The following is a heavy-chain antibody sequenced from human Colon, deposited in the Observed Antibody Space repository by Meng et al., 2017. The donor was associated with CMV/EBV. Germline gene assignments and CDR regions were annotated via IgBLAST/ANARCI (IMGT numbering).Heavy chain of an antibody. Sequence: GGSLRLSCVASGFSVSNSAMSWVRQAPGKGLEWVSATGNSGDTTYYAESVKGRFTISRDNPKNTLYLQLTSLRGEDTALYFCGKGGVDNKLFDFWGQGTPVTVSS. J-gene: IGHJ4*02. D-gene: IGHD3-16*01. CDR2: TGNSGDTT. V-gene: IGHV3-23*01. CDR3: GKGGVDNKLFDF. CDR1: GFSVSNSA.